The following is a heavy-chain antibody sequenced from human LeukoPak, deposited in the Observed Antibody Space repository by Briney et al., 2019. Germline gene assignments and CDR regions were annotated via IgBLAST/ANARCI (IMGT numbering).Heavy chain of an antibody. CDR2: MNPNSGNT. J-gene: IGHJ4*02. CDR3: ARGHYYDSSGYYFSVFHFDY. Sequence: GASVKVSCTASGDILNNYHIHWVRQAPGQGLEWMGWMNPNSGNTGYAQKFQGRVTMTRNTSISTAYMELSSLRSEDTAVYYCARGHYYDSSGYYFSVFHFDYWGQGTLVTVSS. CDR1: GDILNNYH. V-gene: IGHV1-8*02. D-gene: IGHD3-22*01.